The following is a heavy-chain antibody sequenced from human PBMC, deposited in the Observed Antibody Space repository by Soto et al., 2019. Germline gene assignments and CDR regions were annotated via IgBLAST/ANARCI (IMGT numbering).Heavy chain of an antibody. CDR2: ISSSSSYI. Sequence: GGSLRLSCAASGFTFSSYSMNWVRQAPGKGLEWVSSISSSSSYIYYADSVKGRFTISRDNAKNSLYLQMNSLRAEDTAVYYCARDASSIFGVVMTYYYYYMDVWGKGTTVTVSS. CDR3: ARDASSIFGVVMTYYYYYMDV. CDR1: GFTFSSYS. V-gene: IGHV3-21*01. D-gene: IGHD3-3*01. J-gene: IGHJ6*03.